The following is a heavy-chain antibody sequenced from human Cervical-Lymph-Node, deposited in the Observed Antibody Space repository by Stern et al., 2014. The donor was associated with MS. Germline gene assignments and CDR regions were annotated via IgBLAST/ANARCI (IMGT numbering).Heavy chain of an antibody. CDR1: GASISSGTSY. D-gene: IGHD1-26*01. V-gene: IGHV4-61*02. CDR2: LHASGAT. Sequence: VQLQESGPGLVKPSQTLSLTCTVSGASISSGTSYWSWIRQPAGGGLEWIGRLHASGATYYNPSLKSRVTITGDTPKHQFSLNLNWVTAADTAVYYCARGHWELLGNNYFDSWGQGTLVTVSS. J-gene: IGHJ4*02. CDR3: ARGHWELLGNNYFDS.